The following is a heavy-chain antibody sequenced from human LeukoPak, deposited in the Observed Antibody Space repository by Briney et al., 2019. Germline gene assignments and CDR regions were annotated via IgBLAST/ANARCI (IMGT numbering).Heavy chain of an antibody. CDR3: ARQYYDILTRYPYFFDS. V-gene: IGHV4-39*01. CDR2: IYYSGST. D-gene: IGHD3-9*01. J-gene: IGHJ4*02. CDR1: GGSISNSSYY. Sequence: SETLSPTCTVSGGSISNSSYYWGWIRQPPGKGLEWIGAIYYSGSTYFDPSLKSRVTMSVDTSKSHFSLKLSSVTAADTAVYYCARQYYDILTRYPYFFDSWGQGTLVTVSS.